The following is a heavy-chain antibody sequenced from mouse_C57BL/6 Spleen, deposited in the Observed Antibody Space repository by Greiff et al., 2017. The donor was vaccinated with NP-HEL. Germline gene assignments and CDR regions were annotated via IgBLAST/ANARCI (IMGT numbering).Heavy chain of an antibody. Sequence: QVQLQQSGAELVKPGASVKLSCKASGYTFTSYWMHWVKQRPGQGLEWIGMIHPNSGSTNYNEKFKSKATLTVDKSSSTAYMQLSSLTSEDSAVYYCARYGDYDDEGDYYAMDYWGQGTSVTVSS. CDR1: GYTFTSYW. J-gene: IGHJ4*01. V-gene: IGHV1-64*01. CDR2: IHPNSGST. CDR3: ARYGDYDDEGDYYAMDY. D-gene: IGHD2-4*01.